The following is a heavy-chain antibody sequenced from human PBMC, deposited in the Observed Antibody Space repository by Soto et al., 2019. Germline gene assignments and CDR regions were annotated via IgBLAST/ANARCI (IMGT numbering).Heavy chain of an antibody. J-gene: IGHJ4*02. CDR2: IWYDGSNK. Sequence: QVQLVESGGGVVQPGRSLRLSCAASGFTFSSYGMHWVRQAPGKGLEWVAVIWYDGSNKYYADSVKGRFTISRDNSKNPLYLQMNSLRAEDTAVYYCARDPCSGGSCYSDYWGQGTLVTVSS. V-gene: IGHV3-33*01. CDR3: ARDPCSGGSCYSDY. D-gene: IGHD2-15*01. CDR1: GFTFSSYG.